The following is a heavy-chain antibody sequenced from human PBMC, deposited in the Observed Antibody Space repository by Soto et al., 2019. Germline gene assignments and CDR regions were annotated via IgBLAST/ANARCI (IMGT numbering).Heavy chain of an antibody. CDR2: IWYDGSNK. D-gene: IGHD4-17*01. CDR3: AKVNGDYGYYFDY. J-gene: IGHJ4*02. CDR1: GFTFSSYG. V-gene: IGHV3-33*06. Sequence: GGSLRLSCAASGFTFSSYGMHWVRQAPGKGLEWVAVIWYDGSNKYYADSVKGRFTISRDNSKNTLYLQMNSLRAEDTAVYYCAKVNGDYGYYFDYWGQGTLVTVSS.